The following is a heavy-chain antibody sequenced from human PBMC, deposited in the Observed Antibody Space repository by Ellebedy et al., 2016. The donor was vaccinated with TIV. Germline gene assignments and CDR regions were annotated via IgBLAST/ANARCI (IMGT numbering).Heavy chain of an antibody. Sequence: GGSLRLXXAASGFTFSSYGMHWVRQAPGKGLEWVAVISYDGSNKYYADSVKGRFTISRDNSKNTLYLQMNSLRAEDTAVYYCAKEDTIFGVDISFDYWGQGTLVTVSS. V-gene: IGHV3-30*18. J-gene: IGHJ4*02. CDR2: ISYDGSNK. CDR3: AKEDTIFGVDISFDY. D-gene: IGHD3-3*01. CDR1: GFTFSSYG.